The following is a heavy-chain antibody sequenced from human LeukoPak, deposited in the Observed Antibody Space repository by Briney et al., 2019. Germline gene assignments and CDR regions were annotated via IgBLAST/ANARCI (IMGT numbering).Heavy chain of an antibody. CDR3: ARIYDFWSGSQYYFDS. CDR1: GFTFSSYA. CDR2: ISGSGGST. V-gene: IGHV3-23*01. J-gene: IGHJ4*02. D-gene: IGHD3-3*01. Sequence: PGGSLRLSCAASGFTFSSYAMSWVRQAPGKGLEWVSAISGSGGSTYYADSVKGRFTISRDNAKNTLYLQMNSPRAEDTAVYYCARIYDFWSGSQYYFDSWGQGTLVTVSS.